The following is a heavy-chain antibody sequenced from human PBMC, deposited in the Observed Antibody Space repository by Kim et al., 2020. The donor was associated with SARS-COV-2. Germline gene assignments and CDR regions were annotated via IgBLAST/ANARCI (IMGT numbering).Heavy chain of an antibody. CDR3: AGPKSGYSSSNRPFDP. D-gene: IGHD6-13*01. V-gene: IGHV4-34*01. J-gene: IGHJ5*02. CDR1: GGSFSGYY. Sequence: SETLSLTCAVYGGSFSGYYWSWIRQPPGKGLEWIGEINHSGSTNYNPSLKSRVTISVDTSKNQFSLKLSSVTAADTAVYYCAGPKSGYSSSNRPFDPWGQGTLVTVSS. CDR2: INHSGST.